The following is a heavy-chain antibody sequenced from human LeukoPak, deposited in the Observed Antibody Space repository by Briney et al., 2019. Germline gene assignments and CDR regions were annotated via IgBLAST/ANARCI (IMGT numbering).Heavy chain of an antibody. CDR2: IGSSGADI. CDR1: GFTLSDYY. D-gene: IGHD3-10*01. V-gene: IGHV3-11*01. CDR3: ARALSGTYLDF. J-gene: IGHJ4*02. Sequence: GGSLRLSCAASGFTLSDYYMTWIRQAPGRGLEWVSYIGSSGADIFYADSVKGRFSISRDIAKNSLYLQMDSLRAEDTAVYYCARALSGTYLDFWGQGTLVTVSS.